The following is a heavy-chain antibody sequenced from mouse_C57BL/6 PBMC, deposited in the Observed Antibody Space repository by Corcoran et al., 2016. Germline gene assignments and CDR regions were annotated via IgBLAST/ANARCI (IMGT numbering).Heavy chain of an antibody. CDR2: FYPGSGSI. D-gene: IGHD1-1*01. CDR1: GYTFTEYT. V-gene: IGHV1-62-2*01. J-gene: IGHJ2*01. CDR3: ARHESPNYYGRPLYYFDY. Sequence: QVQLQQSGAELVKPGASVKLSCKASGYTFTEYTIHWVKQRSGQGLEWIGWFYPGSGSIKYNEKFKDKATLTADKSSSTVYMELSRLTSEDSAVYFCARHESPNYYGRPLYYFDYWGQGTTLTVSS.